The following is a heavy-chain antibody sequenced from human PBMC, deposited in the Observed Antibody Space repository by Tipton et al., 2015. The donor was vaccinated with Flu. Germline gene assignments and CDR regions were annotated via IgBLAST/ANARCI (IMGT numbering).Heavy chain of an antibody. D-gene: IGHD2-21*01. CDR1: GGSFNDYY. CDR2: IIHYGSS. Sequence: TLSLTCAVSGGSFNDYYWTWIRQPPGKGLEWIGEIIHYGSSNYNPSLRSRVTISQDTSKNQFSLTLSSVTAADTAIYYCARRPSCFSCGMDVWGQGTTVNVS. J-gene: IGHJ6*02. V-gene: IGHV4-34*12. CDR3: ARRPSCFSCGMDV.